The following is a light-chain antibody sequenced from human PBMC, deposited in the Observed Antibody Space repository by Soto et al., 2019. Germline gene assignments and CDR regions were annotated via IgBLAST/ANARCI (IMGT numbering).Light chain of an antibody. CDR1: SSDVGGYNY. J-gene: IGLJ2*01. CDR2: EVS. CDR3: SSYTTSTTVV. V-gene: IGLV2-14*01. Sequence: QSVLTQPASVSGSPGQSITISCTGTSSDVGGYNYVSWYQQNPDKAPKLMIYEVSNRPSGVSNRFSGSKSGNTASLTISGLQPEEEADYYCSSYTTSTTVVFGGGTKLTVL.